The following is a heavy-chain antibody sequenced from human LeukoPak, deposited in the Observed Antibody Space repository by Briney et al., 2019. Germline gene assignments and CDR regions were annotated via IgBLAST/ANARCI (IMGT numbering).Heavy chain of an antibody. CDR3: ASTYYYDSSGYHRPGYYYYYMDV. V-gene: IGHV4-4*07. D-gene: IGHD3-22*01. J-gene: IGHJ6*03. CDR2: IYTSGST. Sequence: SETLSLTRTVSGGSISSYYWSWIRQPAGKGLEWIGRIYTSGSTNYNPSLKSRVTMSVDTSKNQFSLKLSSVTAADTAVYYCASTYYYDSSGYHRPGYYYYYMDVWGKGTTVTVSS. CDR1: GGSISSYY.